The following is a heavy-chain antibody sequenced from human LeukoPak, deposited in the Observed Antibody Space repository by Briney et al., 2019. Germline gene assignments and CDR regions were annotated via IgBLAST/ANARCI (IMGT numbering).Heavy chain of an antibody. CDR3: ARVFGYCSGGSCDNYFDY. Sequence: PSETLSLTCTVSGGSISSYYWSWIRQPPGKGLEWIGYIYYSGSTNSNPSLKSRVTISVDTSKNQFSLKLSSVTAADTAVYYCARVFGYCSGGSCDNYFDYWGQGTLVTVSS. CDR2: IYYSGST. V-gene: IGHV4-59*01. CDR1: GGSISSYY. D-gene: IGHD2-15*01. J-gene: IGHJ4*02.